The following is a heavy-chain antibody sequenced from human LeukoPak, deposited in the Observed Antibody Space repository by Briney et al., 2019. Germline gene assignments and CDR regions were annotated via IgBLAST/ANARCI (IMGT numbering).Heavy chain of an antibody. CDR2: IWYDGSNK. V-gene: IGHV3-33*01. CDR1: GFTFSSYG. Sequence: PGGSLRLSCAASGFTFSSYGMHWVRQAPGKVLEWVAVIWYDGSNKYYADSVKGRFTISRDNSKNTLYLQMNSLRAEDTAVYYCARSTSSEYDIYHFDYWGQGTLVTVSS. D-gene: IGHD3-9*01. J-gene: IGHJ4*02. CDR3: ARSTSSEYDIYHFDY.